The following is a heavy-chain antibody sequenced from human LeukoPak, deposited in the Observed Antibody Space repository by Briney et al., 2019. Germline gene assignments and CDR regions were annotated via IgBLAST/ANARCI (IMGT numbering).Heavy chain of an antibody. Sequence: GGSLRLSCAASGFTVSSNYMSWVRQAPGKGLEWVSYISSSSSTIYYADSVKGRFTISRDNAKNSLYLQMNSLRAEDTAVYYCARDLYGSGRYQRDYWGQGTLVTVSS. CDR1: GFTVSSNY. CDR3: ARDLYGSGRYQRDY. D-gene: IGHD3-10*01. CDR2: ISSSSSTI. V-gene: IGHV3-48*01. J-gene: IGHJ4*02.